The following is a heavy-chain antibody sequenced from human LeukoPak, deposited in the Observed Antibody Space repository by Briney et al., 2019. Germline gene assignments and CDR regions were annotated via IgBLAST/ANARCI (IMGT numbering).Heavy chain of an antibody. J-gene: IGHJ5*02. CDR2: ISGSGGST. Sequence: PGGSLRLSCAAYGFTFSSYAMGWVRQAPGEGLEWVSAISGSGGSTYYADSVKGRFTISRDNSKNTLYLQMNSLRAEDTAVYYCAKGEADYYGSGSYGSGNWFDPWGQGTLVTVSS. V-gene: IGHV3-23*01. D-gene: IGHD3-10*01. CDR1: GFTFSSYA. CDR3: AKGEADYYGSGSYGSGNWFDP.